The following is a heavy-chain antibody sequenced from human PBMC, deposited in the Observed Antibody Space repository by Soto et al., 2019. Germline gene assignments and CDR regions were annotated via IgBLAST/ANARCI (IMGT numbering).Heavy chain of an antibody. CDR3: ARSYCSSTSCYYYYMDV. V-gene: IGHV3-48*01. CDR1: GFTFSSYS. J-gene: IGHJ6*03. CDR2: ISSSSSTI. D-gene: IGHD2-2*01. Sequence: EVQLVESGGGLVQPGGSLRLSCAASGFTFSSYSMNWVRQAPGKGLEWVSYISSSSSTIYYADSVKGRFTISRDNAKNSLYLQINSLRAEDTAVYYCARSYCSSTSCYYYYMDVWGKGTTVTVSS.